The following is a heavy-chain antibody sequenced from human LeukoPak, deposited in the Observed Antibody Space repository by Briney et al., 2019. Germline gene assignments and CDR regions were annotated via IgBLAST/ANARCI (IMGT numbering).Heavy chain of an antibody. CDR3: ARLDFRGYCSGGSCYSGSHYLDY. V-gene: IGHV5-51*01. D-gene: IGHD2-15*01. CDR2: IYPGDSDT. Sequence: GESLKISCKGSGYSFTSYWIGWVRQMPGRGLEWMGIIYPGDSDTRYSPSFQGQVTISADKSISTAYLQWSSLKASDTAMYYCARLDFRGYCSGGSCYSGSHYLDYWGQGTLVTVSS. CDR1: GYSFTSYW. J-gene: IGHJ4*02.